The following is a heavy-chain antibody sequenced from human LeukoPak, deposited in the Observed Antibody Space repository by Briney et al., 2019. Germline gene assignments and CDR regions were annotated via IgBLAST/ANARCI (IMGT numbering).Heavy chain of an antibody. CDR3: ARDPRPFGYSYGIDY. V-gene: IGHV1-69*13. CDR1: GGTLSSYA. Sequence: ASVKVSCKASGGTLSSYAISWVRQAPGQGLEWMGGIIPIFGTANYAQKFQGRVTITADESTSTAYMELSSLRSEDTAVYYCARDPRPFGYSYGIDYWGQGTLVTVSS. D-gene: IGHD5-18*01. CDR2: IIPIFGTA. J-gene: IGHJ4*02.